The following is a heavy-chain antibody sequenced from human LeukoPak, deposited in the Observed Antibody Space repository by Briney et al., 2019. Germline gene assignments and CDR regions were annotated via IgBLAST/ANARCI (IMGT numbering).Heavy chain of an antibody. CDR2: IYYSGST. Sequence: SETLSLTCTVSGGSISSGDYYWSWIRQPPGKGLEWIGYIYYSGSTYYNPSLKSRVTISVDTSKDQFSPKLSSVTAADTAVYYCARGRVGDCIAPWGQGTLVTVSS. J-gene: IGHJ5*02. CDR1: GGSISSGDYY. CDR3: ARGRVGDCIAP. V-gene: IGHV4-30-4*01. D-gene: IGHD6-13*01.